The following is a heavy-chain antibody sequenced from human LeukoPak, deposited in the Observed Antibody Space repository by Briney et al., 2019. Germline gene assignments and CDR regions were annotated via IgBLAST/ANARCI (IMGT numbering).Heavy chain of an antibody. CDR3: AKEMISGYTRHYYYYGMDV. J-gene: IGHJ6*02. CDR1: GSTFSSHT. Sequence: GGSLRLSCAASGSTFSSHTMNWVRQAPGKGLEWVSYISNTGSVIYYADSVKGRFTISRDNAKNSLYLQMNSLRAEDTAVYYCAKEMISGYTRHYYYYGMDVWGQGTTVTVSS. V-gene: IGHV3-48*04. CDR2: ISNTGSVI. D-gene: IGHD3-22*01.